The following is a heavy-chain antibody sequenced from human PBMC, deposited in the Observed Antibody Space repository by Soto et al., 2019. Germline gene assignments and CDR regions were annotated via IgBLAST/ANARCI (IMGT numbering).Heavy chain of an antibody. CDR1: GFTFSSYG. CDR2: ISFDGTNK. D-gene: IGHD3-10*01. Sequence: QVQLVESGGGVVQPGRSLRLSCAASGFTFSSYGMHWVRQAPGKGLVWVAVISFDGTNKYSADSVRGRFTISRDNSKNTLYLQMNSLRDEDTAVYYCAKDVGVGELWVHWFDLWGQGTLVTVSS. J-gene: IGHJ5*02. CDR3: AKDVGVGELWVHWFDL. V-gene: IGHV3-30*18.